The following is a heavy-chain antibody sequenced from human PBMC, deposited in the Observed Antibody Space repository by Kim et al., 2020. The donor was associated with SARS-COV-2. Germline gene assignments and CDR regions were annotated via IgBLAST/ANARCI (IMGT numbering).Heavy chain of an antibody. J-gene: IGHJ4*02. D-gene: IGHD1-26*01. CDR3: ARVIVGPMRYIDY. Sequence: FDADSVQGRFTVSRDNSKRTHSLQMRSLRVEDASVYYCARVIVGPMRYIDYWGLGTLVTVSS. V-gene: IGHV3-23*01.